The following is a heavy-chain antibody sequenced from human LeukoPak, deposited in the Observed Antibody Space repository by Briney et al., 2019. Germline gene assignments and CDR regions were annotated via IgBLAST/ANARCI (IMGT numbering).Heavy chain of an antibody. CDR3: AGVEQQHDY. Sequence: SETLSLTCTVSGGSISSCSYYWSWIRQPAGKGLEWIGRIYTSGSTNYNPSLKSRVTISVDTSKNQFSLKLSSVTAADTAVYYCAGVEQQHDYWGQGTLVTVSS. D-gene: IGHD6-13*01. CDR1: GGSISSCSYY. CDR2: IYTSGST. J-gene: IGHJ4*02. V-gene: IGHV4-61*02.